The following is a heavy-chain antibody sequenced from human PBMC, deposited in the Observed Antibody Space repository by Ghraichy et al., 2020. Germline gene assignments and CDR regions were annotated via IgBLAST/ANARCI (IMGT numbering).Heavy chain of an antibody. CDR2: IKSESDGGTT. CDR1: VFTFSSAW. Sequence: GESLNISCAASVFTFSSAWMVWVRQAPGKGLEWVGRIKSESDGGTTNYATPVKSRFTISRDDSKNTLYLQMNSLRADDTAVYYCATDPITMVRGGVDVWGRGTKVTVSS. D-gene: IGHD3-10*01. V-gene: IGHV3-15*05. J-gene: IGHJ6*02. CDR3: ATDPITMVRGGVDV.